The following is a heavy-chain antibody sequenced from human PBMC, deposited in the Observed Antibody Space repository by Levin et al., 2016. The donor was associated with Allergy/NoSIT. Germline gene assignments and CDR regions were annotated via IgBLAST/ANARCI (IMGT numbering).Heavy chain of an antibody. CDR2: IYYSGST. Sequence: WIRQPPGKGLEWISYIYYSGSTNYNPSLKSRVTTSLDTSKNQVSLELTSVTAADTAVYYCARHHIFSGDYSYWFDPWGQGTLVTVSS. CDR3: ARHHIFSGDYSYWFDP. D-gene: IGHD3-3*01. V-gene: IGHV4-59*08. J-gene: IGHJ5*02.